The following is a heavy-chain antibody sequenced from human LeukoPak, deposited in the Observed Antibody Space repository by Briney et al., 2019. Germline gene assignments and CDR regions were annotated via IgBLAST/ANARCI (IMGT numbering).Heavy chain of an antibody. CDR1: GYSISSGYY. J-gene: IGHJ5*02. D-gene: IGHD3-22*01. CDR2: IYHSGST. CDR3: ARLCLVDYYDTQNWFDP. V-gene: IGHV4-38-2*02. Sequence: SETLSLTCTVSGYSISSGYYWGWIRQPPGKGLEWIGSIYHSGSTYYNPSLKSRVTISVDTSKNQFSLKLSSVTAADTAVYYCARLCLVDYYDTQNWFDPWGQGTLVTVSS.